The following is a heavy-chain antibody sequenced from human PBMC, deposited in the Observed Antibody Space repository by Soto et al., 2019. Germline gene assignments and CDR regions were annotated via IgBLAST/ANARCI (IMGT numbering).Heavy chain of an antibody. V-gene: IGHV3-21*01. CDR3: ARETLVFCPRQDY. CDR1: GFTFTSYS. D-gene: IGHD2-15*01. Sequence: PGGSLRLSCEASGFTFTSYSMDWVRQAPGKGLERVSSISSTSNYIYHVDSVKGRFTISRDNAKNTLYLQMNSLRAEDTAVYYCARETLVFCPRQDYWGQGTLVTVSS. CDR2: ISSTSNYI. J-gene: IGHJ4*02.